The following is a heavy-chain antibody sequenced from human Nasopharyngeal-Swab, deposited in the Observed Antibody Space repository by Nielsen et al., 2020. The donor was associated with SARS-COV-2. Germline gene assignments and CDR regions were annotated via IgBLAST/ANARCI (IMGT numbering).Heavy chain of an antibody. CDR1: GGSITSGDYY. Sequence: SETLSLPCTVSGGSITSGDYYWTWIRQHPGRGLQWIGYIYYSGITYSNPSLKRRLTISVDTSKNKFSLSLSSLTAGDTAVYYCARGGGVDYFSSGYFRYAFDIWGRGTTVTVSS. CDR3: ARGGGVDYFSSGYFRYAFDI. J-gene: IGHJ3*02. CDR2: IYYSGIT. V-gene: IGHV4-31*03. D-gene: IGHD3-22*01.